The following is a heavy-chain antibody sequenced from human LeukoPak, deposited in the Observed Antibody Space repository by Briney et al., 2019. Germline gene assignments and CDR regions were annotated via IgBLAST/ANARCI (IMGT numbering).Heavy chain of an antibody. J-gene: IGHJ4*02. CDR2: ISGSGGST. CDR1: GFTFSSYA. D-gene: IGHD3-22*01. V-gene: IGHV3-23*01. Sequence: PGGSLRLSCAASGFTFSSYAMSWVRQAPGKGLEWVSAISGSGGSTYYADSVEGRFTISRDNSKNTLYLQMNSLRAEDTAVYYCAKAYYLPHTYFDYWGQGTLVTVSS. CDR3: AKAYYLPHTYFDY.